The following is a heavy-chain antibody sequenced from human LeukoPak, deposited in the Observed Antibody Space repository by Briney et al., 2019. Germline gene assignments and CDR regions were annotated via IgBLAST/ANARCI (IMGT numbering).Heavy chain of an antibody. CDR3: ARGRRLKPGNWFDP. Sequence: PSETLSLTCTVSGGSISSSSYYWGWIRQPPGKGLEWIGSIYYSGSTNYNPSLKSRVTISVDTSKNQFSLKLTSVTAADTAVYYCARGRRLKPGNWFDPWGQGTLVTVSS. J-gene: IGHJ5*02. CDR1: GGSISSSSYY. D-gene: IGHD3-3*01. V-gene: IGHV4-39*07. CDR2: IYYSGST.